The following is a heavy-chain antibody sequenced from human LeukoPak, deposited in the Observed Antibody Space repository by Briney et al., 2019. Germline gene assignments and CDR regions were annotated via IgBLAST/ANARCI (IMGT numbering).Heavy chain of an antibody. CDR1: GITFSNYS. D-gene: IGHD5-18*01. Sequence: GESLRLSCAPSGITFSNYSMNWVRQAPGKGLEWVSYISSSGRTIYYADSVKGRFTISRDNARNSLYLQMNSLRAEDTAVYYCTRGSGYSYGYRPPFYYYMDVWGKGTTVTVSS. J-gene: IGHJ6*03. CDR2: ISSSGRTI. V-gene: IGHV3-48*01. CDR3: TRGSGYSYGYRPPFYYYMDV.